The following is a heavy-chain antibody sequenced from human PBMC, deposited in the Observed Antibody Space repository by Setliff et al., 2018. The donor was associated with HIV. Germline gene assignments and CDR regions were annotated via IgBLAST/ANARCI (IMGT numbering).Heavy chain of an antibody. D-gene: IGHD3-22*01. J-gene: IGHJ4*02. Sequence: LRLSCAASGFTFSTSAMHWVRQAPGKGLEYVSAISSNGNSTYYANSVKGRFTITKDTSKNQVVLTMTNMDPVDTATYYCAHRLSYYDTSGYYSYYFDYWGQGTLVTVSS. CDR2: ISSNGNST. CDR1: GFTFSTSA. V-gene: IGHV3-64*01. CDR3: AHRLSYYDTSGYYSYYFDY.